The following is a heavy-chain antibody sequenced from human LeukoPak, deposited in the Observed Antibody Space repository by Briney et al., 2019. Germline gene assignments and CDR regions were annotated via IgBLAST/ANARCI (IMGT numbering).Heavy chain of an antibody. CDR2: ISFDAINT. CDR3: ARAIVGATTRSFDY. D-gene: IGHD1-26*01. J-gene: IGHJ4*02. V-gene: IGHV3-30*04. CDR1: GFTFSNYA. Sequence: GGSLRLSCAASGFTFSNYAMNWVRQAPGKGLEWVAAISFDAINTYYADSVKGRFSISRDNSRNTLYLQMNSLRAEDTAVFYCARAIVGATTRSFDYWGQGTLVTVSS.